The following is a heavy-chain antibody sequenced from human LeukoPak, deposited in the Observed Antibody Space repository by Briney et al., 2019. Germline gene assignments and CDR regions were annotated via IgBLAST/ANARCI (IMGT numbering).Heavy chain of an antibody. CDR1: GFTFSDYY. V-gene: IGHV3-11*01. J-gene: IGHJ4*02. CDR2: ISSSGSTI. Sequence: PGGSLRLSCAASGFTFSDYYMSWIRQAPGKGLEWVSYISSSGSTIYYADSVKGRFTISRDNAKNSLYLQMNSLGAEDTAVYYCARGRGEWLVAPYYFDYWGQGTLVTVSS. CDR3: ARGRGEWLVAPYYFDY. D-gene: IGHD6-19*01.